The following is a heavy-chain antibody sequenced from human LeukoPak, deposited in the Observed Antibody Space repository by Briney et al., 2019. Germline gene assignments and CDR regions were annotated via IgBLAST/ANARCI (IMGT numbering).Heavy chain of an antibody. CDR3: ARGEAGNYVFSGRLDY. CDR1: GYTFTSYA. J-gene: IGHJ4*02. CDR2: INTNTRNP. D-gene: IGHD1-7*01. Sequence: ASVKVSCKASGYTFTSYAMNWVRQAPGQGLEWMGWINTNTRNPTYAQGYTGRFVFSLDTSVSTAYLQISSLKAEDTAVYYCARGEAGNYVFSGRLDYWGQGTLVTVSS. V-gene: IGHV7-4-1*02.